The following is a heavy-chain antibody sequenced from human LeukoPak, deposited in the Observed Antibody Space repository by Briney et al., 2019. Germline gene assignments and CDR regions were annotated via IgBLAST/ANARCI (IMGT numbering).Heavy chain of an antibody. CDR1: GFTFSSYA. CDR3: ARGYSSGWRPFDY. D-gene: IGHD6-19*01. J-gene: IGHJ4*02. V-gene: IGHV3-23*01. Sequence: GGSLRLSCAASGFTFSSYAMSWVRQAPGKGLEWVSAISGSGGSTYYADSVKGRFTISRDNAKNSLYLQMNSLRAEDTAVYYCARGYSSGWRPFDYWGQGTLVTVSS. CDR2: ISGSGGST.